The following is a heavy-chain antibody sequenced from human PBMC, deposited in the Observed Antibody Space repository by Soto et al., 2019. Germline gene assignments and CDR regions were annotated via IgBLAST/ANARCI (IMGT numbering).Heavy chain of an antibody. CDR2: IIPIIGTR. J-gene: IGHJ4*02. CDR3: ARDLGSGYDPGDY. Sequence: QVQLVQSGAEVKKPGSSVKVSCKASGGTFSIYAVSWVRQAPGQGLEWMGGIIPIIGTRNYVQRFQGRITITGDESTSTAYMELSSLKSEDTAVYYCARDLGSGYDPGDYWGQGTLVTVSS. V-gene: IGHV1-69*12. D-gene: IGHD5-12*01. CDR1: GGTFSIYA.